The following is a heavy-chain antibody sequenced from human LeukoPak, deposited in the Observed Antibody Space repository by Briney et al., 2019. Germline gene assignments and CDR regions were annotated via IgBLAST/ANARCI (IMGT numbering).Heavy chain of an antibody. CDR2: INHSGST. CDR1: GGSFSGYY. V-gene: IGHV4-34*01. CDR3: ARDRYYYYGMDV. Sequence: SETLSLTCAVYGGSFSGYYWSWIRQPPGKGLEWIGEINHSGSTNYNPSLKSRVTISVDTSKNQFSLQLSSVTAADTAVYYCARDRYYYYGMDVWGQGTTVTVSS. J-gene: IGHJ6*02.